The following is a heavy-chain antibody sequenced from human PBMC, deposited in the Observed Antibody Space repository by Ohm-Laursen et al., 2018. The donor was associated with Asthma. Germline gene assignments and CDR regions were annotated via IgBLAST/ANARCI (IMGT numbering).Heavy chain of an antibody. J-gene: IGHJ3*01. D-gene: IGHD1-1*01. V-gene: IGHV3-72*01. CDR1: GFTFSDHY. Sequence: SLRLSCTASGFTFSDHYMDWVRQAPGKGLEWVGRSRDKAHSCTTEYAASVKGRFTISRDDSKNSLYLQMDSLTTEDTAVYHRARRIGSWDGSDVWGQGTMVTVSS. CDR3: ARRIGSWDGSDV. CDR2: SRDKAHSCTT.